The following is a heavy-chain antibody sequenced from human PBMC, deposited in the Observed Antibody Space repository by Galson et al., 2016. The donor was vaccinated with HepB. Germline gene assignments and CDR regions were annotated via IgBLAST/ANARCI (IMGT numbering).Heavy chain of an antibody. Sequence: SLRLSCAVSGFIFSDYAMHWVRQAPGKGLEWVAVISYDGSEEFYADSLKGRFTISRGNSRDTLYLQMNSLRPEDTAVYYCTKDPQLSVTRGVWDNWGQRALVTVSS. D-gene: IGHD3-10*01. CDR2: ISYDGSEE. CDR3: TKDPQLSVTRGVWDN. V-gene: IGHV3-30*07. J-gene: IGHJ4*02. CDR1: GFIFSDYA.